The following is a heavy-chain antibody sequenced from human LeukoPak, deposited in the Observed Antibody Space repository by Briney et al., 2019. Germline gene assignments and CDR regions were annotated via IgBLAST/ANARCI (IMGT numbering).Heavy chain of an antibody. CDR1: GFTFSSYA. CDR2: ISGSGGST. J-gene: IGHJ3*02. V-gene: IGHV3-23*01. CDR3: AKEIMSSAGDDDFDI. D-gene: IGHD3-16*01. Sequence: WGSLRLSCAASGFTFSSYAMSWGRQAPGEGLEWVSAISGSGGSTYYEDSVNGRFTIPRDNSKNTLYLHMNSLRAEDTAVYYCAKEIMSSAGDDDFDIWGQGTMVTVSS.